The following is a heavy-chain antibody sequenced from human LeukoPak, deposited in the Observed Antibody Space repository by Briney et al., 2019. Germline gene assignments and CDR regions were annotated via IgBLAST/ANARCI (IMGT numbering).Heavy chain of an antibody. D-gene: IGHD3-3*01. J-gene: IGHJ5*02. V-gene: IGHV1-24*01. CDR1: GYTLTELS. CDR3: ATNRLTILGAVAGFDP. CDR2: FDPENGET. Sequence: ASVKVSCKDSGYTLTELSMHWVRQAPRKGLEWMGVFDPENGETIYAPKFQGRVTMTEDTSTDTAYMELSSPRSEDTAASYCATNRLTILGAVAGFDPWGHGTLVTVSS.